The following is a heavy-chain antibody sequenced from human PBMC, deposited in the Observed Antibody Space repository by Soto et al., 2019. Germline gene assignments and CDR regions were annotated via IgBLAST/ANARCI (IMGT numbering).Heavy chain of an antibody. J-gene: IGHJ3*02. D-gene: IGHD3-22*01. Sequence: PGGSLRLACAASGFTFSDYYMSWIRQAPGKGLEWVSYISSSSSYTNYADSVKGRYTISRDNAKNSLYLQMNSLRAEDTAVYYCASLRYSSGWGLYYYDSSGYPGAFDIWGQGTMVTVSS. V-gene: IGHV3-11*06. CDR1: GFTFSDYY. CDR3: ASLRYSSGWGLYYYDSSGYPGAFDI. CDR2: ISSSSSYT.